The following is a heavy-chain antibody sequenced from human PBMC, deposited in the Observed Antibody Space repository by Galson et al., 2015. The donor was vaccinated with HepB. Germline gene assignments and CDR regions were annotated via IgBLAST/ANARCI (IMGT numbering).Heavy chain of an antibody. CDR1: GFTFSSYA. CDR3: ARDGGSSGWFFDY. CDR2: ISYDGSNK. V-gene: IGHV3-30-3*01. Sequence: SLRLSCAASGFTFSSYAMHWVRQAPGKGLEWVAVISYDGSNKYYADSVKGRFTISRDNSKNTLYLRMNSLRAEDTAVYYCARDGGSSGWFFDYWGQGTLVTVSS. J-gene: IGHJ4*02. D-gene: IGHD6-19*01.